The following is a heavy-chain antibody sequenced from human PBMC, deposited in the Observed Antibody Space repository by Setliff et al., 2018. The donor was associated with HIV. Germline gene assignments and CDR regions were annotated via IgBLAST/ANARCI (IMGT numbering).Heavy chain of an antibody. CDR2: ITADSKII. Sequence: GGSLRLSCTASGFTFSRYSMNWVRQAPGKGLEWVAYITADSKIISYAESVKGRFTISRDNAKNSVYLQVNSLRVEDTAMYYCARDQDWAFDYWGQGTMVTVSS. V-gene: IGHV3-48*01. J-gene: IGHJ4*02. D-gene: IGHD3-9*01. CDR3: ARDQDWAFDY. CDR1: GFTFSRYS.